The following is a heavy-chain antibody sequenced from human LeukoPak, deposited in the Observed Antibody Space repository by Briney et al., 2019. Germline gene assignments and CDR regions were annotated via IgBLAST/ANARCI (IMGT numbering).Heavy chain of an antibody. V-gene: IGHV4-59*08. J-gene: IGHJ4*02. CDR2: IHYSGST. CDR3: ARWYSSGWAFDY. CDR1: GGTISSYY. Sequence: PSETLSLTCTVSGGTISSYYWNWIRQPPGKGLEWIGYIHYSGSTKYDPSLKSRVTISVDTSKNQFSLKLSSVTAADTAVYYCARWYSSGWAFDYWGQGTLVTVSS. D-gene: IGHD6-19*01.